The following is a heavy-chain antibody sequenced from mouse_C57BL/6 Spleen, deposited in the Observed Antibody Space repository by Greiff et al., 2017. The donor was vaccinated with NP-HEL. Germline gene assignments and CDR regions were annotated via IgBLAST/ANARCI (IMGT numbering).Heavy chain of an antibody. CDR3: TRRDYDYDEGAWFAY. Sequence: QVQLKQSGAELVRPGASVTLSCKASGYTFTDYEMHWVKQTPVHGLEWIGAIDPETGGTAYNQKFKGKAILTADKSSSTAYMELRSLTSEDSAVYYCTRRDYDYDEGAWFAYWGQGTLVTVSA. CDR1: GYTFTDYE. CDR2: IDPETGGT. D-gene: IGHD2-4*01. V-gene: IGHV1-15*01. J-gene: IGHJ3*01.